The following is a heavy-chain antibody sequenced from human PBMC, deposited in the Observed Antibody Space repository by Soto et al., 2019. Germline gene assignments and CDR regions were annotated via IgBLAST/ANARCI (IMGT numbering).Heavy chain of an antibody. CDR3: TRDGRGLGRLSLFEY. D-gene: IGHD2-21*02. CDR1: GGSISSSNW. CDR2: IYSGETT. Sequence: ETLSLTCAVSGGSISSSNWWSWVRQPPGKGLEWVASIYSGETTYYADSVRGRFTISSDKSKNTLYFQLSSLRIEDTAVYYCTRDGRGLGRLSLFEYWGQGVLVTVSS. V-gene: IGHV3-53*01. J-gene: IGHJ4*02.